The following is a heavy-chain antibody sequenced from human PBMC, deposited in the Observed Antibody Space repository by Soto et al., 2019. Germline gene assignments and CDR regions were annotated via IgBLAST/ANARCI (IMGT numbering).Heavy chain of an antibody. CDR1: GGTFGSYA. Sequence: QVQLVQSGAEVKKPGTSVKVSCKASGGTFGSYAISWVRQAPGQGLEWMGGIIPIPGTANYAQKFQGRVTIAADESTSTAYMELSSLRSEDTAVYYCARAQGSSTSLEIYYYYYYGMEVWGQGPTVTVSS. CDR3: ARAQGSSTSLEIYYYYYYGMEV. V-gene: IGHV1-69*01. D-gene: IGHD2-2*01. J-gene: IGHJ6*02. CDR2: IIPIPGTA.